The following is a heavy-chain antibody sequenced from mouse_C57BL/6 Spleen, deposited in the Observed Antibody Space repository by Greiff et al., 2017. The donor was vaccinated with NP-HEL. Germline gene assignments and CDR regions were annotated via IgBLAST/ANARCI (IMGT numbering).Heavy chain of an antibody. CDR1: GYTFTSYW. V-gene: IGHV1-55*01. CDR2: IYPGSGST. D-gene: IGHD4-1*01. CDR3: ESEGAGTGVFDY. Sequence: QVQLQQPGAELVKPGASVKMSCKASGYTFTSYWITWVKQRPGQGLEWIGDIYPGSGSTNYNEKFKSKATLTVDTSSSTAYMQLSSLTAEDAAVYYGESEGAGTGVFDYWGQGTTLTVSS. J-gene: IGHJ2*01.